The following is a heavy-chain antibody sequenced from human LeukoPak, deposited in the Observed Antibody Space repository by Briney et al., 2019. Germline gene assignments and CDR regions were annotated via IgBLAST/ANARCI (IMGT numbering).Heavy chain of an antibody. J-gene: IGHJ4*02. D-gene: IGHD2-15*01. V-gene: IGHV1-69*04. CDR1: GGTFISYA. CDR2: IIPILGIA. Sequence: ASVRVSCKASGGTFISYAISWVRQAPGQGLEWMGRIIPILGIANYAQKFQGRVTITADKSTSTAYMELSSLRSEDTAVYYCARDCSGGSCHRYDYWGQGTLVTVSS. CDR3: ARDCSGGSCHRYDY.